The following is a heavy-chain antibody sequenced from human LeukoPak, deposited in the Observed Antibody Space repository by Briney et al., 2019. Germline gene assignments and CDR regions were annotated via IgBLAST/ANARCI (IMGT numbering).Heavy chain of an antibody. V-gene: IGHV3-30*18. Sequence: GGSLRLSCAASGFTFSSYGMHWVRQAPGKGLEWVAVISYDGSNKYYADSVKGRFTISRDNSKNTLYLQMNSLRAEDTAVYYCAKDIGPRIAVAGTAIDYWGQGTTVTVSS. D-gene: IGHD6-19*01. CDR2: ISYDGSNK. J-gene: IGHJ4*03. CDR3: AKDIGPRIAVAGTAIDY. CDR1: GFTFSSYG.